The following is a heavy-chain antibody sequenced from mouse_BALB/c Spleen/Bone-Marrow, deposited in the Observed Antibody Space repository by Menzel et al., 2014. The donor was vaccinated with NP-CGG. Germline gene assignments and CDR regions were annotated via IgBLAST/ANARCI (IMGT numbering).Heavy chain of an antibody. V-gene: IGHV7-3*02. Sequence: DVMLVESGGGLVQPGGSLRLSCATSGFTFTDYYMNWVRQPPGKALEWLGFIRNKANGYTTEYSAPVKGRFTISRDNSQSILYLQMNTLRGEDSATYYCARDKGGVFFDYWGQGTTLTVSS. CDR3: ARDKGGVFFDY. CDR1: GFTFTDYY. CDR2: IRNKANGYTT. J-gene: IGHJ2*01.